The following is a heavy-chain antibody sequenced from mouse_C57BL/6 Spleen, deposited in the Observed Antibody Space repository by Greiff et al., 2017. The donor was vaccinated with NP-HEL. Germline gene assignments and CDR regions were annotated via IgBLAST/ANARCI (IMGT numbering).Heavy chain of an antibody. D-gene: IGHD1-1*01. CDR2: IRSKSSNYAT. CDR3: VRGGDYYGSSSWFAY. J-gene: IGHJ3*01. Sequence: EVQLVESGGGLVQPKGSLKLSCAASGFTFNTYAMHWVRQAPGKGLEWVARIRSKSSNYATYYADSVKDRFTISRDDSQSMLYLQMNNLKTEDTAMYYGVRGGDYYGSSSWFAYWGQGTLVTVSA. CDR1: GFTFNTYA. V-gene: IGHV10-3*01.